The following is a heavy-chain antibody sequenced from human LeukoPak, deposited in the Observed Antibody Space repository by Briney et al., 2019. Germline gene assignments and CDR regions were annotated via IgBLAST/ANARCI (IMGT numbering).Heavy chain of an antibody. V-gene: IGHV1-8*01. Sequence: GASVKVSCKASGYTFTSHDINWVRQATGQGLEWMGWKNPNSGYTGYEQKFQGRVTMTRDTSTSTAYMELSSLRSEDTAVYYCARGGSSYNDEHEEFDYWGQGTVVTVSS. D-gene: IGHD3-22*01. CDR2: KNPNSGYT. J-gene: IGHJ4*02. CDR3: ARGGSSYNDEHEEFDY. CDR1: GYTFTSHD.